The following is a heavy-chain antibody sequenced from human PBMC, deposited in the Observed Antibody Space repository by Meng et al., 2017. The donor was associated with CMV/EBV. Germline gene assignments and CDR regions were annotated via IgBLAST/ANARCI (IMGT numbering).Heavy chain of an antibody. CDR3: AKDQPIAAAGMGGYSYGRRTVYDAFDI. CDR1: GFTFSSYA. J-gene: IGHJ3*02. Sequence: GESLKISCAASGFTFSSYAMSWVRPAPGKGLEWVSVIYCGGSTTYSADPVKSRFTISRDNSKNTLYLQMNSLRAEDTAVYYCAKDQPIAAAGMGGYSYGRRTVYDAFDIWGQGTMVTVSS. CDR2: IYCGGSTT. D-gene: IGHD5-18*01. V-gene: IGHV3-23*03.